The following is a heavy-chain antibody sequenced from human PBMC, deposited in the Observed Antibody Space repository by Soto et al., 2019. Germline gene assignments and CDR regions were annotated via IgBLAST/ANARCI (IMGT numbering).Heavy chain of an antibody. Sequence: GGSLRLSCAASGFTFSDDYMNWLRQAPGKGLEWVSYISGTSSDTNYADSVKGRFTISRDNAKNSLYLQMNSLRAEDTAVYYCARAPTADIVVVPAAPDAFDIWGQGTMVTVSS. CDR2: ISGTSSDT. V-gene: IGHV3-11*06. CDR3: ARAPTADIVVVPAAPDAFDI. D-gene: IGHD2-2*01. J-gene: IGHJ3*02. CDR1: GFTFSDDY.